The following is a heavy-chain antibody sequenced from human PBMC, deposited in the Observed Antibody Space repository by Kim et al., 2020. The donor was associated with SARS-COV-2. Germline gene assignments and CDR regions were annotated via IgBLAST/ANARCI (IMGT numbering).Heavy chain of an antibody. CDR3: ATDGSGSYYKVGYYYYGMDV. J-gene: IGHJ6*02. Sequence: SETLSLTCAVYGGSFSGYYWSWIRQPPGTGLEWIGEINHSGSTNYNPSLKSRVTISVDTSKNQFSLKLSSVTAAATAVYYCATDGSGSYYKVGYYYYGMDVWGQGTTVTVSS. CDR2: INHSGST. CDR1: GGSFSGYY. V-gene: IGHV4-34*01. D-gene: IGHD3-10*01.